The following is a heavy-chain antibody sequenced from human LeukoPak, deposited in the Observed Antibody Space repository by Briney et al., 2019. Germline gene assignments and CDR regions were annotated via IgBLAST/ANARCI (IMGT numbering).Heavy chain of an antibody. D-gene: IGHD5-12*01. J-gene: IGHJ3*02. CDR1: GYTFTGYY. V-gene: IGHV1-2*02. Sequence: GASVKVSCKASGYTFTGYYMHWVRQAPGQGLEWMGWINPNSGGTNYAQKFQGRVTMTGDTSISTAYMELSRLRSDDTAVYYCARTDIVATADAFDIWGQGTMVTVSS. CDR2: INPNSGGT. CDR3: ARTDIVATADAFDI.